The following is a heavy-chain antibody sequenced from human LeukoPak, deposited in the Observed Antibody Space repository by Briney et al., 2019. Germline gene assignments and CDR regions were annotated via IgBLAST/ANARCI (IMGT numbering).Heavy chain of an antibody. CDR1: GGSFSGYY. D-gene: IGHD5-12*01. V-gene: IGHV4-34*01. Sequence: PSETLSLTCAVYGGSFSGYYWSWIRQPPGKGLEWIGEINHSGSTNYNPSLKSRVTISVDTSKNQFSLKLSSVTAADTAVYYCARGIIVATTTGFLDYWGQGTLVTVSS. CDR2: INHSGST. CDR3: ARGIIVATTTGFLDY. J-gene: IGHJ4*02.